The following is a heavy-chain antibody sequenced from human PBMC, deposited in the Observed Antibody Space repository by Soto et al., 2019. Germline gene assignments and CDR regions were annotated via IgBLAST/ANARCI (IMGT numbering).Heavy chain of an antibody. V-gene: IGHV3-21*01. CDR3: AREGIVGATAFDY. CDR2: ISSSSSYI. D-gene: IGHD1-26*01. J-gene: IGHJ4*02. Sequence: GGSLRLSCAASGFTFSSYSMNWVRQAPGKGLEWVSSISSSSSYIYYADSVKGRFTISRDNAKNSLYPQMNSLRAEDTAVYYCAREGIVGATAFDYWGQGTLVPVSS. CDR1: GFTFSSYS.